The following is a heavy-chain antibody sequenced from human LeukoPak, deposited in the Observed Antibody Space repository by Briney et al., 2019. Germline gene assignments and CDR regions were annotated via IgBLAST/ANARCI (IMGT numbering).Heavy chain of an antibody. CDR2: INHSGST. J-gene: IGHJ4*02. CDR1: GGSFSGYY. D-gene: IGHD2-2*01. V-gene: IGHV4-34*01. Sequence: ASETLSLTWAVYGGSFSGYYWSWIRQPPGKWLELIGEINHSGSTNYNPSLKSRVTISVDTSKNQFSLKLSSVTAADTAVYYCARGNDIVVVPAAHDRGFDYWGQGTLVTASS. CDR3: ARGNDIVVVPAAHDRGFDY.